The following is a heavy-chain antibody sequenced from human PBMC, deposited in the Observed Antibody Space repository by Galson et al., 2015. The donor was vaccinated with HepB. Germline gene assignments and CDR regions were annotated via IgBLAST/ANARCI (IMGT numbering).Heavy chain of an antibody. CDR2: IYPSGDTT. CDR1: GPTFSNYA. V-gene: IGHV3-23*01. CDR3: AKDFCRADNCNPFDY. J-gene: IGHJ4*02. D-gene: IGHD1-20*01. Sequence: SLRLSCAASGPTFSNYAMSWVRQAPGKGLEWVSGIYPSGDTTYYADSVKGRFTISRDDSKNTLYLQMNSLRAEDTAVYFCAKDFCRADNCNPFDYWGQGTLVTVSS.